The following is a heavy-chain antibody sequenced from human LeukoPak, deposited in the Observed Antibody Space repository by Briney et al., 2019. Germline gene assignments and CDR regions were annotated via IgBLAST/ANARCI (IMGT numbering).Heavy chain of an antibody. D-gene: IGHD3-9*01. V-gene: IGHV5-10-1*01. CDR2: IDPSDSYT. Sequence: GESLKISCKGSGYSFTSYWISWVRQMPGKGLGWMGRIDPSDSYTNYSPSFQGHVTTSADKSISTAYLQWSSLKASDTAMYYCALLEDILTGNHLDYWGRGTLVTVSS. CDR1: GYSFTSYW. CDR3: ALLEDILTGNHLDY. J-gene: IGHJ4*02.